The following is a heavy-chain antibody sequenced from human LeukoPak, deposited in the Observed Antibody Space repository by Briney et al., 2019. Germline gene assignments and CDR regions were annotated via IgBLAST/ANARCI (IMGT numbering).Heavy chain of an antibody. D-gene: IGHD4-17*01. Sequence: PGGSLRLSCAASGFTFSSYGMHWVRQAPGKGLEWVAFIRYDEANKYYAGSVKGRFTISRDSSKNTLYLQMNSLRAEDTAVYYCARDIDYGRPGNYFDYWGQRTLVTVSS. CDR2: IRYDEANK. CDR3: ARDIDYGRPGNYFDY. V-gene: IGHV3-30*02. J-gene: IGHJ4*02. CDR1: GFTFSSYG.